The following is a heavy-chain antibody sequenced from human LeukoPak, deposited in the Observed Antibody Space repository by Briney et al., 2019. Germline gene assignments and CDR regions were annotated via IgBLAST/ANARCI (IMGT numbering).Heavy chain of an antibody. CDR2: IRYDGSNK. CDR3: AKEIAVAGTDYYYMDV. D-gene: IGHD6-19*01. J-gene: IGHJ6*03. Sequence: GGSLRLSCAASGFTFSSYGMHWVRQAPGKGLEWVAFIRYDGSNKYYADSVKGRFTISRDNSKNTLYLQMNSLRAEDTAVYYCAKEIAVAGTDYYYMDVWGKGTTVTVSS. V-gene: IGHV3-30*02. CDR1: GFTFSSYG.